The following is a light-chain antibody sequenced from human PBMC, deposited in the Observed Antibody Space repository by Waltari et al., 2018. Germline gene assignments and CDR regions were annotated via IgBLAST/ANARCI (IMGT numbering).Light chain of an antibody. CDR1: QSVGSTF. Sequence: IVLTQSPGTLSLSPGDTAPLSCRATQSVGSTFLAWHQQKPGQAPRLLIYGASTRAPGTPDRFRGSGSGTDFTLTITRLEPEDFAVYYCQQYGRAPWTLGQGTKVEIK. CDR3: QQYGRAPWT. V-gene: IGKV3-20*01. CDR2: GAS. J-gene: IGKJ1*01.